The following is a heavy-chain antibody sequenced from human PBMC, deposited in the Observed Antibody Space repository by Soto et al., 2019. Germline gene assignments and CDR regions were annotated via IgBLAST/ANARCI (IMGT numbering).Heavy chain of an antibody. CDR2: IKTDGTYA. Sequence: EVQLVESGGDLVQRGGSLRLSCAASGFTFGTYWMHWVRQAPGKGLLWVSRIKTDGTYATYADSVKGRFTISRDNAKNTLYLQMNSLRVEDAAVYYSAAGGSGYYANWGQGTLVTVSS. CDR3: AAGGSGYYAN. D-gene: IGHD3-22*01. V-gene: IGHV3-74*01. J-gene: IGHJ4*02. CDR1: GFTFGTYW.